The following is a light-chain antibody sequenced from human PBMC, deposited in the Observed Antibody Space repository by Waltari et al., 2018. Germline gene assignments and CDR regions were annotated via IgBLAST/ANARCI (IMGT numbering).Light chain of an antibody. Sequence: YGLTQPPSVSVAPGETASISCGGNAIGSQTVHWYQQKPGQAPVLVVDDERARPSGIPGRFSGSNSGNTATLTITRVEAGDWADYYWQVWEDSSDHPGVFGGGTKLTVL. V-gene: IGLV3-21*02. CDR3: QVWEDSSDHPGV. CDR1: AIGSQT. J-gene: IGLJ3*02. CDR2: DER.